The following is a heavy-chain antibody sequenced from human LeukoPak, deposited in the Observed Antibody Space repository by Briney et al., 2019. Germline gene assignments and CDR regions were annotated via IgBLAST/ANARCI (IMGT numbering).Heavy chain of an antibody. Sequence: AXXKVSCKASGYTFTSYGISWVRQAPGQGVEWMGWMSAYNGNTNYAQKLQGRVTMTTDTSTSTAYMELRSPRSDDTAVYYCARDLSYDSSGYCGYWGQGTLVTVSS. CDR2: MSAYNGNT. J-gene: IGHJ4*02. V-gene: IGHV1-18*01. CDR1: GYTFTSYG. D-gene: IGHD3-22*01. CDR3: ARDLSYDSSGYCGY.